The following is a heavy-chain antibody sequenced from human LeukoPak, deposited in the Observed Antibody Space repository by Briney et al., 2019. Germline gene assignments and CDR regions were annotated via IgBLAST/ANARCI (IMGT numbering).Heavy chain of an antibody. J-gene: IGHJ5*02. Sequence: PSETLSLTCNVSGASFSSYYWDWLRQSPGRGLEWIGYISDTGKTDSNPSLKSRVTISLATSKNQFSLRLTSVTAADSAVYFCATGYYEPFATWGPGIMVSVSS. CDR3: ATGYYEPFAT. V-gene: IGHV4-59*01. CDR1: GASFSSYY. CDR2: ISDTGKT. D-gene: IGHD3-22*01.